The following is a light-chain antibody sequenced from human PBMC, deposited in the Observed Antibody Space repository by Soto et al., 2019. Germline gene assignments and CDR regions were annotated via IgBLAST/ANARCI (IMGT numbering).Light chain of an antibody. CDR3: QQYNSLSFT. CDR1: QSISSW. CDR2: QAS. J-gene: IGKJ4*02. Sequence: DIQMTQSPSTLSASVGDRVTITCRASQSISSWLAWYQQKPGEAPKLLIYQASTLESRVPSRFTGTRSETDFTLTISSLQPEDFAAYYCQQYNSLSFTFGRGTKVELK. V-gene: IGKV1-5*03.